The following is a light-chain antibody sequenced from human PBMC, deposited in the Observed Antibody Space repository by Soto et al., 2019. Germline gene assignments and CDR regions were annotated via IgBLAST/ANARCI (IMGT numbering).Light chain of an antibody. J-gene: IGKJ1*01. V-gene: IGKV1-39*01. CDR3: QQSHGSPPWT. CDR1: QNIGAF. Sequence: DIQMTQSPSSLPASVGDRVTITCQASQNIGAFVNWYQHKPGQAPKVLICAASNLQSGVPSRFSGSRSGTDFTLTISSLQPEDFATYYCQQSHGSPPWTFGQGTKVEIK. CDR2: AAS.